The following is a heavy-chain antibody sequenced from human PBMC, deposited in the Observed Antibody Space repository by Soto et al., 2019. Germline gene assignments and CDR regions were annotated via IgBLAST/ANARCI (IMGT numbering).Heavy chain of an antibody. CDR3: ARRGGGDSLFDS. J-gene: IGHJ4*02. V-gene: IGHV4-39*01. D-gene: IGHD4-17*01. CDR2: IFYGGGSGVA. CDR1: GFSCSNITYY. Sequence: PSETLSLTCTVSGFSCSNITYYWGWIRYASGKGIEWIGNIFYGGGSGVAYYSPSLKSRVTISVDTSKNQFSLNMRSLTAADTAVYFCARRGGGDSLFDSWGQGKLVTVSS.